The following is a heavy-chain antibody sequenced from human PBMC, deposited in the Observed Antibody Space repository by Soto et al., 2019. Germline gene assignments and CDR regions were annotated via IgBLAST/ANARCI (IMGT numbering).Heavy chain of an antibody. CDR1: GGSISSYY. CDR2: IYYSGST. V-gene: IGHV4-59*01. Sequence: SETLSLTCTVSGGSISSYYWSWIRQPPGKGLEWIGYIYYSGSTNYNPSLKSRVTISVDTSKNQFSLKLSSVTAADTAVYYCARAPPKLATLSAFDIWGQGTMVTVSS. CDR3: ARAPPKLATLSAFDI. D-gene: IGHD3-3*02. J-gene: IGHJ3*02.